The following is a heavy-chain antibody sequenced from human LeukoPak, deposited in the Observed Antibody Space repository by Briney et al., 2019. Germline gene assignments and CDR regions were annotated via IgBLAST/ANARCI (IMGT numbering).Heavy chain of an antibody. J-gene: IGHJ4*02. Sequence: GGSLRLSCAASGFTVSSNYMSWVRQAPGKGLEWVSVIYSGGSTYYADSVKGRFTISRDNSKNTLYLQMNSLRAEDTAVYYCARGVVVVNPFDYWGQGTLVTVSS. V-gene: IGHV3-53*01. CDR1: GFTVSSNY. D-gene: IGHD3-22*01. CDR2: IYSGGST. CDR3: ARGVVVVNPFDY.